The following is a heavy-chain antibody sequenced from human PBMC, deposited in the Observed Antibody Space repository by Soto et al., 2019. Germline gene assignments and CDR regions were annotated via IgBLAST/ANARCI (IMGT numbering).Heavy chain of an antibody. Sequence: PSDPLSLTCTVSGGSIISSSYYCDWIRQPPGKGLEWIGSIYYSGSTYYNPSLKSRVTISVETSKNQFSLKLSSVNAADTAVYYCGRLRPLDAFDIWGEGEMVTVSS. J-gene: IGHJ3*02. D-gene: IGHD4-17*01. CDR3: GRLRPLDAFDI. CDR2: IYYSGST. V-gene: IGHV4-39*01. CDR1: GGSIISSSYY.